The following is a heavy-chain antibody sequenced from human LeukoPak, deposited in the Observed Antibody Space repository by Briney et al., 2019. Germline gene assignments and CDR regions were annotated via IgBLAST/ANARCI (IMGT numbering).Heavy chain of an antibody. J-gene: IGHJ4*02. V-gene: IGHV4-59*12. CDR2: IYYSGST. CDR1: GGSISSYY. D-gene: IGHD3-22*01. CDR3: ARDNMIVGPFDY. Sequence: KPSETLSLTCTVSGGSISSYYWSWIRQPPGKGLEWIGYIYYSGSTNYNPSLKSRVTISVDTSKNQFSLKLSSVTAADTAVYYCARDNMIVGPFDYWGQGTLVTVSS.